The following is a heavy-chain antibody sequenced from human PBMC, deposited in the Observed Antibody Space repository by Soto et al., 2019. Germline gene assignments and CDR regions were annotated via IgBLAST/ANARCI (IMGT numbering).Heavy chain of an antibody. CDR3: ARGYRQSGYSSSWVFDY. D-gene: IGHD6-13*01. Sequence: QVQLRESGPGLVKPSQTLSLTCTVSGGSINSGGYYWNWIRQHPGKGLEWIGYMYYSGSTYYNPFLRSRVIITADPSENQFSLKLSSVTAAGTAVYFWARGYRQSGYSSSWVFDYWGQGTLVNVSS. CDR1: GGSINSGGYY. V-gene: IGHV4-31*03. CDR2: MYYSGST. J-gene: IGHJ4*02.